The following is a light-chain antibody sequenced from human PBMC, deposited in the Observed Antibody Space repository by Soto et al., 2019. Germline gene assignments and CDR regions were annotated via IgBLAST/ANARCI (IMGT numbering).Light chain of an antibody. V-gene: IGKV2-40*01. CDR1: QSLLDSDDGNTY. CDR2: TLS. Sequence: DIVMTQTPLSLPVTPGEPASISCRSSQSLLDSDDGNTYLDWYLQKPGQSLQLLIYTLSYRASGVPDRFAGSAAGSDFALRISRVEAEVVGLHYCMQGIEFTSNTLGQGTKLEIK. CDR3: MQGIEFTSNT. J-gene: IGKJ2*01.